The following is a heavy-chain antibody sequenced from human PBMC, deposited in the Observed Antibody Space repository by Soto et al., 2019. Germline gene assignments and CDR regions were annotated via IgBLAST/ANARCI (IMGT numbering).Heavy chain of an antibody. Sequence: SETLSLTCVVYGGSFSGYYWSWIRQSPGKGLEWIGEINQSGSTNYNPSLKSRVTLSADTSKNQVSLNLTSVTAADTAVYYCARGQLAMYALPFDPWGQGTLVTVSS. CDR1: GGSFSGYY. V-gene: IGHV4-34*01. CDR3: ARGQLAMYALPFDP. CDR2: INQSGST. J-gene: IGHJ5*02. D-gene: IGHD2-8*01.